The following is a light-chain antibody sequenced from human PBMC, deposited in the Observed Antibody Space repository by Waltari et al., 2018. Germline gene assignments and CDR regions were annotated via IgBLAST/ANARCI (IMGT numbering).Light chain of an antibody. V-gene: IGLV3-1*01. J-gene: IGLJ3*02. CDR3: QALGSGLWV. Sequence: WYQQKPGQSPLLVIYQDIKRPSGIPERSSGSKSGNTATLTITGTQAMDEADYYCQALGSGLWVFGGGTKLTVL. CDR2: QDI.